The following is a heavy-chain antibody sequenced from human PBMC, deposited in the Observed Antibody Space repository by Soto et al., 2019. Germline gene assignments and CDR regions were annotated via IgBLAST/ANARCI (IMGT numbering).Heavy chain of an antibody. CDR2: IYYSGST. V-gene: IGHV4-61*01. D-gene: IGHD4-17*01. CDR3: ARAGTDYGDYLGPDY. CDR1: GGSVSSGSYY. J-gene: IGHJ4*02. Sequence: PSETLSLTCTVSGGSVSSGSYYWSWIRQPPGKGLEWIGYIYYSGSTNYNPSLKSRVTISVDTSKNQFSLKLSSVTAADTAVYYCARAGTDYGDYLGPDYWGQGTLVTVS.